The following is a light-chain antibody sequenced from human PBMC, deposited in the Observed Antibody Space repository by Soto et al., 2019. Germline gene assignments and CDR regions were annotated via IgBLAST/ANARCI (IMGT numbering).Light chain of an antibody. CDR3: QQYTTYPYT. J-gene: IGKJ2*01. CDR2: DAS. V-gene: IGKV1-5*01. Sequence: DIQMTQSPSTLSASVGDRVTITCRASQSVTNWLAWYQQKPGKAPNLLIYDASRLQSGIPSRFSGSGSGPDFHLTFSSLQPEDFATYYCQQYTTYPYTFGQGTKLEIK. CDR1: QSVTNW.